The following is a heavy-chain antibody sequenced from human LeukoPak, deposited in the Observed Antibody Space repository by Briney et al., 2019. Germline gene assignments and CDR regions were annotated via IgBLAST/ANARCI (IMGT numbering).Heavy chain of an antibody. D-gene: IGHD6-13*01. CDR2: IYTSGST. Sequence: SETLSLTCTVSGRSISSYYWSWVRQPAGKGLEWIGRIYTSGSTNYNPSLKSRVTMSVDTSKNQFSLKLSSVTAAATAVYYCAGHNIAAAATLHYWGQGTLVTVPS. CDR3: AGHNIAAAATLHY. CDR1: GRSISSYY. V-gene: IGHV4-4*07. J-gene: IGHJ4*02.